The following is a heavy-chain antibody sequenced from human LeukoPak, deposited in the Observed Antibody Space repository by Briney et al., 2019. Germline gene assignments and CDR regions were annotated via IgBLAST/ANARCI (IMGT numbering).Heavy chain of an antibody. CDR1: GGSIIAYH. CDR2: INYSGST. D-gene: IGHD1-14*01. CDR3: ARLEPYGMDV. Sequence: PSETLSLTCAVSGGSIIAYHWTWIRQPPGKGLEWIAYINYSGSTKYNPSFKSRATISLDASQNQFSLKLNSVTAADTAVYYCARLEPYGMDVWGQGTTVTVSS. J-gene: IGHJ6*02. V-gene: IGHV4-59*08.